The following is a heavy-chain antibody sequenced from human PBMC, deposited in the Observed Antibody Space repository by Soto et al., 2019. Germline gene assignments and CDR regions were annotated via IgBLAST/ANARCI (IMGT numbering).Heavy chain of an antibody. Sequence: SDTLSLTCTVSGVSMSGNYWSWIRQPPGKGLERIGYIYYSGSTNYNPALKSRVTISVDTSKNQFSLKLTSVTAADTAVYFCARGGWYVDYWGQGTLVTVSS. V-gene: IGHV4-59*01. D-gene: IGHD6-19*01. CDR3: ARGGWYVDY. J-gene: IGHJ4*02. CDR2: IYYSGST. CDR1: GVSMSGNY.